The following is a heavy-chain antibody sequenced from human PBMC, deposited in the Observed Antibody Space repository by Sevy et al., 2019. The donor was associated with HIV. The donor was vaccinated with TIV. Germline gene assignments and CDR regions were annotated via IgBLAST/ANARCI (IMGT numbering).Heavy chain of an antibody. J-gene: IGHJ4*02. CDR3: ARDLISGSYSQSLDY. CDR1: GFTFSSHA. D-gene: IGHD1-26*01. CDR2: ISSDGNSQ. Sequence: LSLTCAASGFTFSSHAMHWVRQAPGKGLDWVAVISSDGNSQYSADSVKGRFTISRDNSKNTLYLQMDSLRVEDTAVYYCARDLISGSYSQSLDYWGQGTLVTVSS. V-gene: IGHV3-30*04.